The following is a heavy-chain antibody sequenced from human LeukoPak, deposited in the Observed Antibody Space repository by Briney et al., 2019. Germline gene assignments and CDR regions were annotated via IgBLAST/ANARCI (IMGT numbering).Heavy chain of an antibody. Sequence: SETLPLTCTVSGGSISSGSYYWSWIRQPAGKGLEWIGRIYTSGSTNYNPSLKSRVTISVDTSKNQFSLKLSSVTAADTAVYYCARGNLPEYDFWSGYWVYNWFDPWGQGTLVTVSS. J-gene: IGHJ5*02. CDR3: ARGNLPEYDFWSGYWVYNWFDP. V-gene: IGHV4-61*02. CDR2: IYTSGST. CDR1: GGSISSGSYY. D-gene: IGHD3-3*01.